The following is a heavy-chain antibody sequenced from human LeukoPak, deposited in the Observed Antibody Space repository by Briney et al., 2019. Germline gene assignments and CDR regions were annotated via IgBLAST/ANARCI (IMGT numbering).Heavy chain of an antibody. D-gene: IGHD3-16*02. CDR2: INSDSSHI. CDR3: ASDYAGLSGLNDY. CDR1: GFTFSIYS. J-gene: IGHJ4*02. V-gene: IGHV3-21*01. Sequence: GGSLRLSCAASGFTFSIYSINWVRQAPGKGLEWVSSINSDSSHIYYRDSLEGRFTLSRDNAKKSVYLQMDSLRAEHTDVYYCASDYAGLSGLNDYLGQGTLVTVSS.